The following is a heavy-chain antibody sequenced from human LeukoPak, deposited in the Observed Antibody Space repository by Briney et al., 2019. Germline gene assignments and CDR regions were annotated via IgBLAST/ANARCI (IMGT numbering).Heavy chain of an antibody. CDR2: ISGNGGRT. Sequence: GGTLRLSCAASGFSFSTYGMSWVRQAPGKGLEWVSAISGNGGRTNYADSVKGPFTFSRDNSKNTLYLQMNSLRAEDTAVYYCARSTVAGTMGDAFDIWGQGTMVTVSS. CDR3: ARSTVAGTMGDAFDI. V-gene: IGHV3-23*01. CDR1: GFSFSTYG. D-gene: IGHD6-19*01. J-gene: IGHJ3*02.